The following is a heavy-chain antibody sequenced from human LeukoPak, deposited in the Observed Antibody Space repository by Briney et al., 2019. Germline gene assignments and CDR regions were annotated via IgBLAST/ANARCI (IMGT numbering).Heavy chain of an antibody. CDR1: GFTFDDYA. V-gene: IGHV3-9*01. D-gene: IGHD3-16*01. J-gene: IGHJ4*02. CDR3: AKGGGPIDY. Sequence: PGRSLRLSCAASGFTFDDYAMHWVRQAPGKGLEWVSGISWNSGSIGYADSVKGRFTISRDNAKNSLYLQMNSPRAGDTALYYCAKGGGPIDYWGQGTLVTVSS. CDR2: ISWNSGSI.